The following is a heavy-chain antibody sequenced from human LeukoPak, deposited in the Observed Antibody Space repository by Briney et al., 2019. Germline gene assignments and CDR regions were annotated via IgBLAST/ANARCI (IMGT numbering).Heavy chain of an antibody. Sequence: GGSLRLSCAASGFTVSSNYMSWIRQAPGKGLEWVSYIRGDSTYTNYADSVKGRFTISRDNAKNSLYLQTNSLRAEDTAVYYCARGPLEGQWPVDYWGQGTRVTVSS. J-gene: IGHJ4*02. CDR3: ARGPLEGQWPVDY. V-gene: IGHV3-11*05. CDR1: GFTVSSNY. D-gene: IGHD6-19*01. CDR2: IRGDSTYT.